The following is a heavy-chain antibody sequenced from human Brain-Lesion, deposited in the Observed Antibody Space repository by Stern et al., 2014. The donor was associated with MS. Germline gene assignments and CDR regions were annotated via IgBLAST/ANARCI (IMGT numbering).Heavy chain of an antibody. D-gene: IGHD2-15*01. V-gene: IGHV4-39*01. CDR2: IYYSGNP. J-gene: IGHJ5*02. Sequence: QVQLVQSGPGLVKPSETLSLTCTVAGGSVSSTSYAWAWIRQPPGKGLEWIGTIYYSGNPYHSPSLKGPLPIPLNTPKNQFPLQLRSVTAADTAVYYCAGEEDIRYCSGGSCTGNWFDPWGQGTLVTVSS. CDR3: AGEEDIRYCSGGSCTGNWFDP. CDR1: GGSVSSTSYA.